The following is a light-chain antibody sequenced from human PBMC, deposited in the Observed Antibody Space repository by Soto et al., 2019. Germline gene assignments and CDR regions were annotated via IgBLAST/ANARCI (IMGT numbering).Light chain of an antibody. CDR2: DTS. Sequence: QAVLTQEPSLTRSPGGTVTLTCGSSTGAVTSGHYPYWFQQKPDQAPKTLIYDTSNKHSWTPARFSGSLLGGKAALTLSGAQPEDEAEYYCLLSYSGARPYVFGTGTKVTVL. V-gene: IGLV7-46*01. CDR1: TGAVTSGHY. J-gene: IGLJ1*01. CDR3: LLSYSGARPYV.